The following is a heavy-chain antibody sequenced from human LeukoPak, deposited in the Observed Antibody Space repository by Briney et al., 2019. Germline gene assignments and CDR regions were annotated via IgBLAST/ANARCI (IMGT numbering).Heavy chain of an antibody. Sequence: GGSLRLXCAASGFTFSSYSMNWDRQAPGKGLEWVSSISSSSSYIYYADSVKGRFTISRDNAKNSLYLQMNSLRAEDTAVYYCARSGYSYAKGDYYFDYWGRGTLVTVSS. CDR1: GFTFSSYS. CDR3: ARSGYSYAKGDYYFDY. V-gene: IGHV3-21*01. D-gene: IGHD5-18*01. J-gene: IGHJ4*02. CDR2: ISSSSSYI.